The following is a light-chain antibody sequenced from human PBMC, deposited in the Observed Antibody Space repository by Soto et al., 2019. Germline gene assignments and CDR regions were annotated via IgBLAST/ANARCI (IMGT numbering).Light chain of an antibody. CDR3: QHHNSYLALT. CDR2: AAS. Sequence: DIQMTQSPSSLSASVGDRVTITCRASQSIRNDLGWYQQKPGKAPKRLIYAASTLQTGVPSRFSGTGSGTEFILTISNLQPEDFVTYYCQHHNSYLALTFGGGTKVEIK. V-gene: IGKV1-17*02. CDR1: QSIRND. J-gene: IGKJ4*01.